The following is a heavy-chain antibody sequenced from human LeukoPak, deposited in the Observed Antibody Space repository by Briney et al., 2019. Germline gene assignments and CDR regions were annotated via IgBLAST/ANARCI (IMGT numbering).Heavy chain of an antibody. V-gene: IGHV3-23*01. J-gene: IGHJ4*02. Sequence: PGGSLRLSCAASGFTFSSYAMSWVRQAPGKGLEWVSAISGSGGSTYYADSVKGRFTISRDNSKNTLYLQMNSLRAEDTAVYYCAKSEDFWSGYYIPVNFDYWGQGTLVTVSS. D-gene: IGHD3-3*01. CDR2: ISGSGGST. CDR1: GFTFSSYA. CDR3: AKSEDFWSGYYIPVNFDY.